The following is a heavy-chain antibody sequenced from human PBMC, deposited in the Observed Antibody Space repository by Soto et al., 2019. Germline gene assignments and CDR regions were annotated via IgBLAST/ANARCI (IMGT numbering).Heavy chain of an antibody. CDR3: ARGGPSYSSSLYSY. V-gene: IGHV3-74*01. Sequence: GGSLRLSCAASGFTFSSYWMHWVRHVAGKGLVWVSRIKSDGSSTSYADSVKGRFTISRDNAKNTLYLQMNSLRAEDTAVYYCARGGPSYSSSLYSYWGQGTLVSVS. D-gene: IGHD6-13*01. CDR2: IKSDGSST. J-gene: IGHJ4*02. CDR1: GFTFSSYW.